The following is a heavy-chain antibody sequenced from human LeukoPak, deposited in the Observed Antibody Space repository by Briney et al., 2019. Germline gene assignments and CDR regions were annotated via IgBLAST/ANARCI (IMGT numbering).Heavy chain of an antibody. V-gene: IGHV3-23*01. Sequence: GGSLRLSCAASGLTFSSYAMSWVRQAPGKGLEWVSAISGSGGSTYYADSVKGRFTISRDNSKNTLYLQINSLIAEDTAVYYCAKAWAYDWNPLYYFDDWGQGTPLTASS. CDR3: AKAWAYDWNPLYYFDD. CDR1: GLTFSSYA. D-gene: IGHD1-20*01. J-gene: IGHJ4*02. CDR2: ISGSGGST.